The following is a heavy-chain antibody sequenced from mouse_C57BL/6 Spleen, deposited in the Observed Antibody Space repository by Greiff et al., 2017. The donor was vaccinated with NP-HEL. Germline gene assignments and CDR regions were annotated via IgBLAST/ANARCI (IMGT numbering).Heavy chain of an antibody. D-gene: IGHD1-3*01. CDR1: GYTFTDYY. V-gene: IGHV1-76*01. CDR2: IYPGSGNT. J-gene: IGHJ3*01. Sequence: VQVVEPGAELVRPGASVKLSCKASGYTFTDYYINWVKQRPGQGLEWIARIYPGSGNTYYNEKFKGKATLTADKSSSTAYMQLISLTSEDSAVYFCAIEDNYGFAYWGQGTLVTVSA. CDR3: AIEDNYGFAY.